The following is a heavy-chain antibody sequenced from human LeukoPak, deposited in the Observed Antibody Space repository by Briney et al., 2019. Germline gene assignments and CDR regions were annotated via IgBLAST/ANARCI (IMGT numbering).Heavy chain of an antibody. D-gene: IGHD1-26*01. CDR3: ASALWELGDFDY. V-gene: IGHV4-4*09. J-gene: IGHJ4*02. Sequence: SETLSLTCAVSGVSISPYYWAWIRQPPGKGLEWIGYIHTSGSNNQYPSLKSRVTISVDKSKNHFSLRLTSVTAADTAVYYCASALWELGDFDYWGQGTLVTVSS. CDR1: GVSISPYY. CDR2: IHTSGSN.